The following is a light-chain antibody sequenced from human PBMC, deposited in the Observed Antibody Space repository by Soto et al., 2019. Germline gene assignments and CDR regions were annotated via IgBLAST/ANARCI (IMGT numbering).Light chain of an antibody. Sequence: EIVLTQSPATLSLSPGERATLSCRASQSVSSYLAWYQQKPGQAPRLLIYDASNRATGIPARFSGSGSGTDFTLTISSLEPEDFATYYCLSGHSRPFGGGTKVEIK. J-gene: IGKJ4*01. V-gene: IGKV3-11*01. CDR3: LSGHSRP. CDR2: DAS. CDR1: QSVSSY.